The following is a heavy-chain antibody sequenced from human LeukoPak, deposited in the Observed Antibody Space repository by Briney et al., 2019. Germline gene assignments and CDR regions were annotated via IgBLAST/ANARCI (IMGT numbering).Heavy chain of an antibody. V-gene: IGHV4-39*01. CDR1: GGSISSSSYY. J-gene: IGHJ6*03. CDR3: ARHGRELLFDYYYYYMDV. CDR2: IYYSGST. D-gene: IGHD1-26*01. Sequence: TSETLSLTCTVSGGSISSSSYYWGWIRQPPGKGLEWIGSIYYSGSTYYNPSLKSRVTISVDTSKNQFSLKLSSVTAADTAVYYCARHGRELLFDYYYYYMDVWGKGTTVTVSS.